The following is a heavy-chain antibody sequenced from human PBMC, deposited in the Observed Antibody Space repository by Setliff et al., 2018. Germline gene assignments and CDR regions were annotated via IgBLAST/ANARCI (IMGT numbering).Heavy chain of an antibody. J-gene: IGHJ4*02. CDR3: ARDVGYTHGLDF. V-gene: IGHV3-72*01. Sequence: LRLSCATSGFSFSDHSMDWVRQAPGKGLEWVGRTRNKGSSYITEYAASVKGRFTISRDDSKSSMFLQMNSLKTEDTAVYYCARDVGYTHGLDFWGQGTLVTVSS. CDR2: TRNKGSSYIT. CDR1: GFSFSDHS. D-gene: IGHD5-18*01.